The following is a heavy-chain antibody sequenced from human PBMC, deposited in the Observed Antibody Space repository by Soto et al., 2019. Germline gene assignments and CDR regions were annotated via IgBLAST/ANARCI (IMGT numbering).Heavy chain of an antibody. CDR1: GFTFSSYG. CDR2: IWYDGSNK. D-gene: IGHD6-13*01. J-gene: IGHJ6*03. Sequence: GGSLRLSCAASGFTFSSYGMHWVRQAPGKGLEWVAVIWYDGSNKYYADSVKGRFTISRDNSKNTLYLQMNSLRAEDTAVYYCARDSTPAGPKRRPYYYYYMDVWGKGTTVTVS. V-gene: IGHV3-33*01. CDR3: ARDSTPAGPKRRPYYYYYMDV.